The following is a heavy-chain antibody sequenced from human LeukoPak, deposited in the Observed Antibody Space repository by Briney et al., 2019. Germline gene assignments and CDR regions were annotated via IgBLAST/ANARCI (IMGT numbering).Heavy chain of an antibody. CDR3: ARDHGDYYFDY. V-gene: IGHV3-74*01. D-gene: IGHD4-17*01. CDR1: GFTFISYW. CDR2: INSDGSST. J-gene: IGHJ4*02. Sequence: GGSLRLSCAASGFTFISYWMHWVRQAPGEGLVWVSRINSDGSSTNYADSVKGRFTISRDNAKNTLYLQMDSLGAEDTAVYYCARDHGDYYFDYWGRGTLVTVSS.